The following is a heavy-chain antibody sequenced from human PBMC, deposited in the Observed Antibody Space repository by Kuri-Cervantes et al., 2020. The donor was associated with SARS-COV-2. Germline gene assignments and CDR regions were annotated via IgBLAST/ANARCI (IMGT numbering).Heavy chain of an antibody. V-gene: IGHV4-39*01. Sequence: SETLSLTCTASGGSIRSSSYYWGWIRQPPGKDLEWIGSIYYSGTTYYNPSLKSRATISIDTSKNQFSLKLSSVTAADTAVYYCARVVPAAVFDCWGQGTLVTVSS. D-gene: IGHD2-2*01. J-gene: IGHJ4*02. CDR2: IYYSGTT. CDR1: GGSIRSSSYY. CDR3: ARVVPAAVFDC.